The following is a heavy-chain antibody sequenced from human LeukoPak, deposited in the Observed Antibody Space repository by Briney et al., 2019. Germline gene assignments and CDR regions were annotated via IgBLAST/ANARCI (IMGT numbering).Heavy chain of an antibody. Sequence: SETLSLTCAVCGGSFSGYYWSWIRQPPGKGLEWIGEINHSGSTNYNPSLKSRVTISVDTSKNQFSLKLSSVTAADTAVYYCAGPPLLDYDSSGQRAFDIWGQGTMVTVSS. V-gene: IGHV4-34*01. J-gene: IGHJ3*02. CDR1: GGSFSGYY. D-gene: IGHD3-22*01. CDR3: AGPPLLDYDSSGQRAFDI. CDR2: INHSGST.